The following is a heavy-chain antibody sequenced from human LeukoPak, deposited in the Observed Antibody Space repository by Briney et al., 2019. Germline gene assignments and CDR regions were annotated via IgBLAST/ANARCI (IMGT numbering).Heavy chain of an antibody. J-gene: IGHJ4*02. V-gene: IGHV1-2*02. D-gene: IGHD2-2*01. CDR1: GYTFTGYY. CDR3: ARVRHPSIVVVPAATPPLE. Sequence: ASVKVSCKASGYTFTGYYMRWVRQAPGQGLEWMGWINPNSGGTNYAQKFQGRVTMTRDTSISTAYMELSRLRSDDTAVYYCARVRHPSIVVVPAATPPLEWGQGTLVTVSS. CDR2: INPNSGGT.